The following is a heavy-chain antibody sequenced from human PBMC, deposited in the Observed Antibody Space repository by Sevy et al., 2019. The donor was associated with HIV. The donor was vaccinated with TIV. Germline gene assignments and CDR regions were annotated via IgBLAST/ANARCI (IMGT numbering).Heavy chain of an antibody. J-gene: IGHJ1*01. CDR2: IWYDGSNK. CDR1: GFTFSSYG. CDR3: ARDYDGGAAAGTLYFQH. D-gene: IGHD6-13*01. Sequence: GGSLRLSCAASGFTFSSYGMHWVRQAPGKGLEWVAVIWYDGSNKYYADSVKGRFTISRDNSKNTLYLQMNSLRAEDTAVYYCARDYDGGAAAGTLYFQHWGQDTLVTVSS. V-gene: IGHV3-33*01.